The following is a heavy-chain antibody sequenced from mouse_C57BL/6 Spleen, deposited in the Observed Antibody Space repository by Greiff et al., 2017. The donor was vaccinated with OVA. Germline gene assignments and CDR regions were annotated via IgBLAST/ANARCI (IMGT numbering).Heavy chain of an antibody. D-gene: IGHD2-5*01. Sequence: QVQLQQSGPGLVAPSQSLSITCTVSGFSLTSYGVHWVRQPPGKGLEWLVVIWSDGSTTYNSALKSRLSISKDNSKSQVFLKMNSLQTDDTAMYYCARTSNSYYYAMDYWGQGTSVTVSS. V-gene: IGHV2-6*03. CDR1: GFSLTSYG. CDR3: ARTSNSYYYAMDY. CDR2: IWSDGST. J-gene: IGHJ4*01.